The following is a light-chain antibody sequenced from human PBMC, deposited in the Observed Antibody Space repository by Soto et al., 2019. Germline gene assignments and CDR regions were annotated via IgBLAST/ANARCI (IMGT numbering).Light chain of an antibody. V-gene: IGLV2-14*01. CDR2: EVS. CDR1: SSDVGGYNY. J-gene: IGLJ1*01. Sequence: QSVLTQPASVSGSPGQSITISCTGTSSDVGGYNYVSWYQQHPGKAPKLMIYEVSNRPLGVSNRFSGSKSGNTASLTISGLQAEDEADYYCTSYTSSSTTDVFGNGTKVTVL. CDR3: TSYTSSSTTDV.